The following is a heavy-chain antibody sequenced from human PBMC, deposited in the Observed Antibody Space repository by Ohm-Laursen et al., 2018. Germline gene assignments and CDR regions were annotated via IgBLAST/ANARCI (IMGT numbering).Heavy chain of an antibody. CDR3: ARQISIAARTYYYYGMDV. V-gene: IGHV4-31*03. CDR1: GGSISSGAYC. J-gene: IGHJ6*02. Sequence: SQTLSLTCTVSGGSISSGAYCWSWIRQHPGKGLEWIGYIYHSGSTYYNPSPKSRVTISIDTSKNQFSLKLSSVTAADTAVYYCARQISIAARTYYYYGMDVWGQGTTVTVSS. CDR2: IYHSGST. D-gene: IGHD6-6*01.